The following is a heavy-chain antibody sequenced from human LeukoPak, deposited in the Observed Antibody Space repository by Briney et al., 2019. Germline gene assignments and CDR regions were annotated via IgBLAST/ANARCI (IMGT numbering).Heavy chain of an antibody. V-gene: IGHV3-7*03. J-gene: IGHJ4*02. Sequence: EWVANIRADGTEKYYVDSVKGRFTISRDNAKNSLYLQLNSLRVEDTAVYYCSRRLDCRGQGTLVTVSS. CDR2: IRADGTEK. CDR3: SRRLDC.